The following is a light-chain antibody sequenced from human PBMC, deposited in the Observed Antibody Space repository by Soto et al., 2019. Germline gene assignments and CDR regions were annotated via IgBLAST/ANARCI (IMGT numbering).Light chain of an antibody. CDR3: QNLASAPQT. V-gene: IGKV1-27*01. CDR1: QGSRHY. J-gene: IGKJ1*01. Sequence: IQITLSPPSLSASVGDRVSLPCRANQGSRHYFGREPQKPGKVPKLLIYEASNLQSGVPSRFRGGGSGTEFTLTISSLQPEDFATYYCQNLASAPQTFGQRAKVDIK. CDR2: EAS.